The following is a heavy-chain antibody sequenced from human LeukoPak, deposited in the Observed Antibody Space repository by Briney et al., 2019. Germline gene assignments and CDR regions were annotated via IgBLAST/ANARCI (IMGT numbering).Heavy chain of an antibody. CDR1: GFTFSSYA. Sequence: PGGPLRLSCAASGFTFSSYAMSWVRQAPGKGLEWVSAISGSGGSTYYADSVKGRFTISRDNSKNTLYLQMNSLRAEDTAVYYCAKGYSSGWYYFDYWGQGTLVTVSS. D-gene: IGHD6-19*01. J-gene: IGHJ4*02. CDR3: AKGYSSGWYYFDY. V-gene: IGHV3-23*01. CDR2: ISGSGGST.